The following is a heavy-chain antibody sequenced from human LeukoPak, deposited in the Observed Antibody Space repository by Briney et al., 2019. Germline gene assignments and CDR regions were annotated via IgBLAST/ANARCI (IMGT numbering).Heavy chain of an antibody. Sequence: PSETLSLTCSVHSDSFSGGYWSWIRQPPGKGLDWIGEISDNEGIKYSPSLKSRVTISVDTSKNQFSLKLTSVTAADTAVYYCARGLDRSKTGYWGQGSLVTVSS. J-gene: IGHJ4*02. CDR3: ARGLDRSKTGY. CDR1: SDSFSGGY. V-gene: IGHV4-34*01. D-gene: IGHD3-22*01. CDR2: ISDNEGI.